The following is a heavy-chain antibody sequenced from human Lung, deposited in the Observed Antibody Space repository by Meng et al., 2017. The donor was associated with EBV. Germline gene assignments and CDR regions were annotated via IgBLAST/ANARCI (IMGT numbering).Heavy chain of an antibody. CDR3: ARDSSPPHPHPGWFDP. Sequence: QLQLGQSGAAVRKPGASLKVSCKASGGTFSSCTISWVRQAPGQRLEWMGRIIPILGIANYAQKFQGRVTITADKSTSTAYMELSSLRSEDTAVYYCARDSSPPHPHPGWFDPWGQGTLVTVSS. D-gene: IGHD1-14*01. CDR1: GGTFSSCT. V-gene: IGHV1-69*04. CDR2: IIPILGIA. J-gene: IGHJ5*02.